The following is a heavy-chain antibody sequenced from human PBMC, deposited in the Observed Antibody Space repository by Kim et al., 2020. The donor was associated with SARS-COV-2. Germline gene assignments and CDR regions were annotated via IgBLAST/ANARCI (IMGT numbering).Heavy chain of an antibody. CDR2: IYHSGST. V-gene: IGHV4-4*02. Sequence: SETLSLTCAVSGGSISSSNWWSWVRQPPGKGLEWIGEIYHSGSTNYNPSLKSRVTISVDKSKNQFSLKLSSVTAADTAVYYCARREGYSYGWGGYYYYGMGVWGQGTTVTVSS. J-gene: IGHJ6*02. D-gene: IGHD5-18*01. CDR1: GGSISSSNW. CDR3: ARREGYSYGWGGYYYYGMGV.